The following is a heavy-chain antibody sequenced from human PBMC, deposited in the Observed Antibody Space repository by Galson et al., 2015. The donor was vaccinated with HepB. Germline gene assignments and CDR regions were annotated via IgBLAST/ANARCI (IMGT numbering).Heavy chain of an antibody. CDR3: AKGSGSGWYAGHFFDP. Sequence: SLRLSCAASGFTFSSSGMHWVRQAPGKGLEWVALLSYDGNNIYYADSVKGRFTISRDNSKNTLYLQMTSLRAEDTAVYYCAKGSGSGWYAGHFFDPRGQGTLVPVSP. D-gene: IGHD6-19*01. CDR1: GFTFSSSG. CDR2: LSYDGNNI. J-gene: IGHJ5*02. V-gene: IGHV3-30*18.